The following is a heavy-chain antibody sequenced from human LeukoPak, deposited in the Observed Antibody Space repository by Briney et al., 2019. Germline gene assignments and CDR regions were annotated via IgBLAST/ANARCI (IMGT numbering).Heavy chain of an antibody. CDR1: GVIFIIYA. V-gene: IGHV3-9*01. D-gene: IGHD6-19*01. CDR3: AKDNRRHYTSGPNPDSLH. J-gene: IGHJ4*02. Sequence: GGSLRLSCVGSGVIFIIYAMHWVRHPPGRGLEWVSGISRNSGSIDYADSVKGRFTISSDNAKNSLYLQMNSLRVEDTAFYYCAKDNRRHYTSGPNPDSLHWGQGALVTVSS. CDR2: ISRNSGSI.